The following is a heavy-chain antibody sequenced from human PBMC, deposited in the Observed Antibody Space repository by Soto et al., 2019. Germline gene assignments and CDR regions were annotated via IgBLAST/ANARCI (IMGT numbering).Heavy chain of an antibody. CDR3: ATSFTNWNSPRDAFDI. CDR2: FDPEDGET. D-gene: IGHD1-7*01. V-gene: IGHV1-24*01. J-gene: IGHJ3*02. Sequence: ASVKVCCKVSGYTLTELSRHWVRQAPGKGLEWMGGFDPEDGETIYAQKFQGRVTMTEDTSTDTAYMELSSLRSEDTAVYYCATSFTNWNSPRDAFDIWGQGTMVTVSS. CDR1: GYTLTELS.